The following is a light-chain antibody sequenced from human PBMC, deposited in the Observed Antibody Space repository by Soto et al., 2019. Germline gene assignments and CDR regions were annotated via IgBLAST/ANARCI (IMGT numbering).Light chain of an antibody. CDR1: SSDVGGYNY. CDR2: DVS. V-gene: IGLV2-11*01. J-gene: IGLJ1*01. Sequence: QSVLTQPRSVSGSPGQSVTISCTGTSSDVGGYNYVSWYQQHPGKAPKLMIYDVSKRPSGVPDRFSGSKSGNTASLTISGLQAEDEADYYCCSYAGSYTFVFGTGTNLNVL. CDR3: CSYAGSYTFV.